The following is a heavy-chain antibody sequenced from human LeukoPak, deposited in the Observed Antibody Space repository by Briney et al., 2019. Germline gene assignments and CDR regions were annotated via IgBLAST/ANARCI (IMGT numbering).Heavy chain of an antibody. Sequence: ASVKVSCKASGYTFTSYGTSWVRQAPGQGLEWMGWISAYNGNTNYAQKLQGRVTMTTDTSTSTAYMELRSLRSDDTAVYYCARVPVWGITILEDAFDIWGQGTMVTVSS. V-gene: IGHV1-18*01. J-gene: IGHJ3*02. CDR2: ISAYNGNT. D-gene: IGHD3-3*01. CDR3: ARVPVWGITILEDAFDI. CDR1: GYTFTSYG.